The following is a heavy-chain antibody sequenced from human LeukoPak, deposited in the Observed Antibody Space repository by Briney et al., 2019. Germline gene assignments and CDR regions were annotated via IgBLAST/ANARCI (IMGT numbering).Heavy chain of an antibody. CDR2: IYYSGST. Sequence: SETLSLTCTVSGGSISSSSFYWGWIRQPPGKGLEWIGNIYYSGSTYYNPSLKSRVTISVDTSKNQFSLKLSSVTASDTAVYYCARRPLYDYVWGSYRYATFDYWGQGTLVTVSS. CDR3: ARRPLYDYVWGSYRYATFDY. V-gene: IGHV4-39*01. J-gene: IGHJ4*02. D-gene: IGHD3-16*02. CDR1: GGSISSSSFY.